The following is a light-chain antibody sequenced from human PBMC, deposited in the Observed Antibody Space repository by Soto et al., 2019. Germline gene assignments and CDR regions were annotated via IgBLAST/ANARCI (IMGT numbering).Light chain of an antibody. CDR1: QYVGTW. V-gene: IGKV1-5*03. CDR2: KAY. J-gene: IGKJ5*01. Sequence: DIQLTQSPSTLSASVGDRVPITCRASQYVGTWLAWYPQKTGKAPKLLIYKAYNLQSGVPSRFSGSGSATEFTLTISSLQPDDSATYYCQRYNGTFGQGTRLEIK. CDR3: QRYNGT.